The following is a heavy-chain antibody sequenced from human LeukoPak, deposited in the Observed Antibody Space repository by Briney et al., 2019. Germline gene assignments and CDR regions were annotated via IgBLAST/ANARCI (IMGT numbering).Heavy chain of an antibody. V-gene: IGHV3-74*01. CDR2: INSDGSST. J-gene: IGHJ6*03. CDR1: GFTFSSYW. CDR3: ARGITSGPYYYYYMDV. D-gene: IGHD3-3*01. Sequence: GGSLRLSCAASGFTFSSYWMHWVRQAPGKGLVWVSRINSDGSSTSYADSVKGRFTISRDNAKNTLYLQMNSLRAEDTAVYYCARGITSGPYYYYYMDVWAKGTTVTVSS.